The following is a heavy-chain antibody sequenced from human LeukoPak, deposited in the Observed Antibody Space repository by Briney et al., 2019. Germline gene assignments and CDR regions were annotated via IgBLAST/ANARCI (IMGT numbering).Heavy chain of an antibody. CDR2: IYSGERT. V-gene: IGHV3-53*01. D-gene: IGHD3-22*01. CDR1: GFTVRSNY. CDR3: AREAYYYDTSGYIDS. J-gene: IGHJ4*02. Sequence: GGSLRLSWAASGFTVRSNYMSWVRQAPGKGLEWVSVIYSGERTYYADSVEGRFTIYRDNSKNTLYLQMNSLRADDTAVYYCAREAYYYDTSGYIDSWGQGTLVTVSS.